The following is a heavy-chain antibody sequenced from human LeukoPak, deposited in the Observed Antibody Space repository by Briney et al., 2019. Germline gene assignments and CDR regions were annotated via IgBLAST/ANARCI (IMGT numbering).Heavy chain of an antibody. Sequence: GGSLRLSCAASGFTFNSYSMNWVRQAPGKGLEWVSVIYSGGSTYYADSVKGRFTISRDNSKNTLYLQMNSLRAEDTAVYYCATRPYYDSSGYPDAFDIWGQGTMVTVSS. CDR2: IYSGGST. V-gene: IGHV3-53*01. CDR3: ATRPYYDSSGYPDAFDI. J-gene: IGHJ3*02. D-gene: IGHD3-22*01. CDR1: GFTFNSYS.